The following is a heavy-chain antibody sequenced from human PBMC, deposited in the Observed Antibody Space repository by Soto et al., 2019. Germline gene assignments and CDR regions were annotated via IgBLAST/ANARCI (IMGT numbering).Heavy chain of an antibody. J-gene: IGHJ4*02. CDR2: INDYGTTI. CDR1: GFTLGNYW. D-gene: IGHD1-1*01. Sequence: GGSLRLSXAASGFTLGNYWMHWVRQAPGKGLVWVSRINDYGTTINYAESVEGRFIISRDDAKSEVYLQMNNLRAEDSAVYYCARGGLEPFDYWGQGALVTVSS. CDR3: ARGGLEPFDY. V-gene: IGHV3-74*01.